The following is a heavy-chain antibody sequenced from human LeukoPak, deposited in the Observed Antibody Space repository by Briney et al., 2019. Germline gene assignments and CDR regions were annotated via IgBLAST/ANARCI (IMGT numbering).Heavy chain of an antibody. CDR1: GGTFSSYA. Sequence: SVKVSCKDSGGTFSSYAISWVRQAPGQGLEWMGGIIPIFGTANYAQKFQGRVTMTRNTSISTAYMELSSLRSEDTAVYYCARGVNYMDVWGKGTTVTVSS. J-gene: IGHJ6*03. V-gene: IGHV1-69*05. CDR3: ARGVNYMDV. CDR2: IIPIFGTA.